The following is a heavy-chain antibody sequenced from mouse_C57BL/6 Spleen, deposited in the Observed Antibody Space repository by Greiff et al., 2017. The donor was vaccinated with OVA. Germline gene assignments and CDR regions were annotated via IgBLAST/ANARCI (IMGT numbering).Heavy chain of an antibody. CDR3: TTLYGSSSYFDY. CDR1: GFNIKDDY. CDR2: IDPENGDT. D-gene: IGHD1-1*01. V-gene: IGHV14-4*01. J-gene: IGHJ2*01. Sequence: EVQLQQSGAELVRPGASVKLSCTASGFNIKDDYMHWVKQRPEQGLEWIGWIDPENGDTEYASKFQGKATITADTSSNTAYLQLSSLTSEDTAVYYCTTLYGSSSYFDYWGQGTTRTVSS.